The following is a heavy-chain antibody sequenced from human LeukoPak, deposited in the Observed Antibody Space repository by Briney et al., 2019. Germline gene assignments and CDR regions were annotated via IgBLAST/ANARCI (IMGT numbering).Heavy chain of an antibody. CDR1: GGSFSGYY. D-gene: IGHD3-3*01. J-gene: IGHJ6*02. CDR2: INHSGST. Sequence: KTSETLSLTCAVYGGSFSGYYWSWIRQPPGKGLEWIGEINHSGSTNYNPSLKSRVTISVDTSKNQFSLKLSSVTAADTAVYYCARVTTYDFWSGYRRGYYYYGMDVWGQGTTVTVSS. V-gene: IGHV4-34*01. CDR3: ARVTTYDFWSGYRRGYYYYGMDV.